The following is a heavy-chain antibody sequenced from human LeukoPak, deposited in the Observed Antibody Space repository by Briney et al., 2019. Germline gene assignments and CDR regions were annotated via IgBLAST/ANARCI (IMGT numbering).Heavy chain of an antibody. Sequence: ASVKVSCKTSGHTFSTYGISWVRQAPGQGLEWMGWISTYNGDTNYAQKFQGRVTMTTDTSTTTAYMELRTLISDDTAIYYCARGTSYLDPWGQGTLSPSPQ. D-gene: IGHD3-16*01. CDR1: GHTFSTYG. J-gene: IGHJ5*02. CDR2: ISTYNGDT. V-gene: IGHV1-18*01. CDR3: ARGTSYLDP.